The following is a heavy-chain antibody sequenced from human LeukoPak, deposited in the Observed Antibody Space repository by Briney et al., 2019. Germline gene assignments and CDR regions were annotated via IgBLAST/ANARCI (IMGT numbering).Heavy chain of an antibody. CDR2: IFHTGST. D-gene: IGHD3-22*01. CDR3: ARDSGSNGFDI. CDR1: GDSISNSNW. Sequence: SETLSLTCAVSGDSISNSNWWSWVRQPPGKGLEWIGYIFHTGSTNYNPSLKSRVTISVDTSKKQFSLKLRSVTAADTAVYYCARDSGSNGFDIWGQGTMVTVSS. J-gene: IGHJ3*02. V-gene: IGHV4-4*02.